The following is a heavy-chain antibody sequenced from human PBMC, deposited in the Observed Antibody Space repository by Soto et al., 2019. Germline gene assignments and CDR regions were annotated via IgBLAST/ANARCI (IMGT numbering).Heavy chain of an antibody. J-gene: IGHJ4*02. Sequence: EVQPLESGGGLVQPGGSLRLSCAASGFTFSSYAMSWVRQAPGKGLEWVSAISGSGINTYYADSVKGRFTISRDNSKNTLYLQMNSLRAEDTAIYYCAKLITAAGTGYWGQGTLVIVSS. CDR3: AKLITAAGTGY. D-gene: IGHD6-13*01. CDR1: GFTFSSYA. V-gene: IGHV3-23*01. CDR2: ISGSGINT.